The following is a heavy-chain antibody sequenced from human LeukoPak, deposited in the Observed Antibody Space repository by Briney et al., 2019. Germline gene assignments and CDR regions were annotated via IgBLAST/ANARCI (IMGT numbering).Heavy chain of an antibody. CDR3: AKKGYGGSCGGAYFDY. CDR2: ISWDGGTT. Sequence: TGGSLILSCAASGFTFDDYTMHWVRNAPGEGLGWVSLISWDGGTTLYADSVEGRFTISRDNSKNSLYLQMNSLRTEDTALYYCAKKGYGGSCGGAYFDYWGQGTRVTVSS. V-gene: IGHV3-43*01. J-gene: IGHJ4*02. CDR1: GFTFDDYT. D-gene: IGHD2-15*01.